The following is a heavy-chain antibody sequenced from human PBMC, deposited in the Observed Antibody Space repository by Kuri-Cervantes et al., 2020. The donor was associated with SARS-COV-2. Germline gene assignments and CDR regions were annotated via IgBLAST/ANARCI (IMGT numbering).Heavy chain of an antibody. CDR2: ISGSGGST. CDR1: GFTFSSYA. J-gene: IGHJ4*02. Sequence: GESLKISCAASGFTFSSYAMSWVRQAPGKGLEWVSAISGSGGSTYYADSVKGRFTTSRDNSKNTLYLQMNSLRAEDTAVYYCAKGVGATRWGQGTLVTVSS. CDR3: AKGVGATR. V-gene: IGHV3-23*01. D-gene: IGHD1-26*01.